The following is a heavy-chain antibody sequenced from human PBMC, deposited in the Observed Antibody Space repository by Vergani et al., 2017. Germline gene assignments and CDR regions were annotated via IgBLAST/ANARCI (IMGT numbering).Heavy chain of an antibody. Sequence: QLQLQESGPGLVKPSETLSLTCTVSGGSISSSSYYWGWIRQPPGKGLEWIGSIYYSGGAYYNPSLKSRVTTSVDTSKNQFSLKLSSVTAADTAVYYCARYCSSTSCYYYYYMDVWGKGTTVTVSS. D-gene: IGHD2-2*01. J-gene: IGHJ6*03. CDR2: IYYSGGA. CDR1: GGSISSSSYY. CDR3: ARYCSSTSCYYYYYMDV. V-gene: IGHV4-39*01.